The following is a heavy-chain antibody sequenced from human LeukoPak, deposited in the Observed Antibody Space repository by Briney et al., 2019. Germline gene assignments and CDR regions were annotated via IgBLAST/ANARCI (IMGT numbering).Heavy chain of an antibody. Sequence: GGSLRLSCAASGFTFSDHYMDWVRQAPGKGLEWVANIKQDGSEKDYVDSVKGRFTISRDNAKNSLYLQMNSLRAEDTAVYYCARDKFDIVVVTAIYYYYYMDVWGKGTTVTVSS. CDR3: ARDKFDIVVVTAIYYYYYMDV. D-gene: IGHD2-21*02. J-gene: IGHJ6*03. V-gene: IGHV3-7*01. CDR1: GFTFSDHY. CDR2: IKQDGSEK.